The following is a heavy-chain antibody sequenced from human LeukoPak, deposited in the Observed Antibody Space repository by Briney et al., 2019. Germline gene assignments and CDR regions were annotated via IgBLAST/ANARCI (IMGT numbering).Heavy chain of an antibody. V-gene: IGHV1-18*01. CDR2: ISAYNGNT. CDR1: GYTFTSYG. Sequence: ASVKVSCKASGYTFTSYGISWVRQAPGQGLEWMGWISAYNGNTNYAQKLQGRVTMTTDTSTSTAYMELRSLRSDDTAVYYCARPPERLERVGLDYWGQGTLVTVSS. CDR3: ARPPERLERVGLDY. J-gene: IGHJ4*02. D-gene: IGHD1-1*01.